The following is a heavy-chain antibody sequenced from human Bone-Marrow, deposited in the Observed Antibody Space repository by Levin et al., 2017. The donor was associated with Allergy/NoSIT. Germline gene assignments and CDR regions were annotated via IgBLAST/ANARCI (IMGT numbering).Heavy chain of an antibody. CDR2: ISGTGSSI. V-gene: IGHV3-48*03. CDR1: GFTFSSFE. Sequence: GESLKISCVGSGFTFSSFEMNWVRQAPGKGLEWISYISGTGSSIHYADSVKGRFIISRDNAKNSVFLQMKSLRAEDTGVYYCARLYGFAGVHYWGQGTLVTVSS. D-gene: IGHD2-2*03. CDR3: ARLYGFAGVHY. J-gene: IGHJ1*01.